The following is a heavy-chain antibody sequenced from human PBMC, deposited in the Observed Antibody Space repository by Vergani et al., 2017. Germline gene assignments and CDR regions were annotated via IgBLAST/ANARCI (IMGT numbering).Heavy chain of an antibody. CDR2: ISSSSSTK. Sequence: EVQLVESGGGLVQPGGSLRLSCAASRFTFSSYSMNWVRQAPGKGLEWVSYISSSSSTKYYAGSVKGRFIISRDNAKNSLYLQMNSLRAEDTAVYYCARSGDIVATSNFDYWGQGTLVTVSS. J-gene: IGHJ4*02. CDR3: ARSGDIVATSNFDY. CDR1: RFTFSSYS. V-gene: IGHV3-48*01. D-gene: IGHD5-12*01.